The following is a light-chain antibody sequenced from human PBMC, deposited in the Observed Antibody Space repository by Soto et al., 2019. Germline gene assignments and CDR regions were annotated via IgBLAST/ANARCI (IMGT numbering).Light chain of an antibody. CDR1: QGISNY. CDR2: AAS. J-gene: IGKJ1*01. Sequence: DIQMTQSPSSLSASVGDRVTIACRASQGISNYLAWYQQKPGKVPKLLIYAASTLQSGVPSRFRGSGSGTDFTRTISSLQPEDVATYYCQKYNSAPWTFGQGTKVEIK. CDR3: QKYNSAPWT. V-gene: IGKV1-27*01.